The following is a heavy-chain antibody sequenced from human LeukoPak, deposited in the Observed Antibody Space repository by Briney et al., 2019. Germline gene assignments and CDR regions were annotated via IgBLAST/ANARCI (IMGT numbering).Heavy chain of an antibody. CDR1: GFTFSDYE. J-gene: IGHJ4*02. CDR3: ARLRVGYNLY. D-gene: IGHD5-24*01. Sequence: PGGSLRLSCAASGFTFSDYEINWVRQAPGKGLEWVSYISSSGGTIYYADSVKGRFTISRDNAKNSLYLQMNSLRAEDTGIYYCARLRVGYNLYWGQGTLVTVSS. CDR2: ISSSGGTI. V-gene: IGHV3-48*03.